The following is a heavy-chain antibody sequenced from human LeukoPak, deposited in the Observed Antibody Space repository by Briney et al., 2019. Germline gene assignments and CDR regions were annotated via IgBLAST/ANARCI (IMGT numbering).Heavy chain of an antibody. Sequence: GGSLRLSCAASGFTFSSYSMDWVRQAPGKGLEWVSSISSSSSYIYYADSVKGRFTISRDNAKNSLYLQMNSLRAEDTAVYYCARRPSSGWRFDYWGQGTLVTVSS. CDR2: ISSSSSYI. J-gene: IGHJ4*02. CDR1: GFTFSSYS. D-gene: IGHD6-19*01. CDR3: ARRPSSGWRFDY. V-gene: IGHV3-21*01.